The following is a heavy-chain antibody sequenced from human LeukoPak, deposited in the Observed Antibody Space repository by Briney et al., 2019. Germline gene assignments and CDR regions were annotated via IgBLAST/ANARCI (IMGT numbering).Heavy chain of an antibody. CDR2: ISGTGGST. V-gene: IGHV3-23*01. CDR3: AKHKYSSSWYYFEY. CDR1: GFTFSTYA. Sequence: PGGSLRLSCAASGFTFSTYAMTWVRQAPGKGLEWVSLISGTGGSTYYADSVKGRFTISRDNSKNTLYLQMNSLRAEDTAVYYCAKHKYSSSWYYFEYWGQGTLVTVSS. J-gene: IGHJ4*02. D-gene: IGHD6-13*01.